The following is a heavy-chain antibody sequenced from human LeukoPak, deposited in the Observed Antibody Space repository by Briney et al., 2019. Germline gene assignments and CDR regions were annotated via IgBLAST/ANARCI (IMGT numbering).Heavy chain of an antibody. V-gene: IGHV3-7*01. J-gene: IGHJ4*02. D-gene: IGHD2-15*01. CDR1: GFTFSSYW. CDR3: ARDHPYCSGGSCYEGSGY. CDR2: IKQDGSEK. Sequence: GGSLRLSCAASGFTFSSYWMSWVRQAPGKGLEWVANIKQDGSEKYYVDSVKGRFTISRDNAKNSLYLQMNSLRAEDTAVYYCARDHPYCSGGSCYEGSGYWGQGTLVTVSP.